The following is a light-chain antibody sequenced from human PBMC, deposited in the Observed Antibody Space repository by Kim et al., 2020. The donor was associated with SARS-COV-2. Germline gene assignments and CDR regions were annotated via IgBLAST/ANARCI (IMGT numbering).Light chain of an antibody. J-gene: IGLJ2*01. Sequence: GQSITISCTGTSSDVGAFDSVSWYQQHPGKAPKLTIYDGSKRPSGVSTRFSGSKSGDTASLTISGLQAEDEADYYCSSYTITSTVIFGGGTQLTVL. CDR2: DGS. CDR3: SSYTITSTVI. CDR1: SSDVGAFDS. V-gene: IGLV2-14*04.